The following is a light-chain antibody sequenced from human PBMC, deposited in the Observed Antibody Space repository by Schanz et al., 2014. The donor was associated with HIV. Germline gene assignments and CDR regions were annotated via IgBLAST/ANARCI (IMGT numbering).Light chain of an antibody. CDR3: QHYGT. J-gene: IGKJ2*01. CDR2: GAS. CDR1: QSLSSNI. V-gene: IGKV3-20*01. Sequence: EIVLTQSPGTLSLSPGERATLSCWASQSLSSNILAWYQHKPGQAPRLLIYGASSRATGIPDRFSGSGSGTDVTLTIRRLEPEEFEVYYCQHYGTFGQGTKLEIK.